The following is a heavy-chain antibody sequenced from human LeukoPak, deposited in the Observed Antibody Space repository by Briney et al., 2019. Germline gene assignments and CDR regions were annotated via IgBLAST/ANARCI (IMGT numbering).Heavy chain of an antibody. J-gene: IGHJ4*02. V-gene: IGHV3-73*01. CDR2: IRSKANSYAT. CDR3: TGSGSRNDY. D-gene: IGHD1-26*01. Sequence: GSLRLSCAASGFTFSGSAMHWVRQASGEGLEWVGRIRSKANSYATAYAASVKGRFTISRDDSKNTAYLQMNSLKTEDTAVYYCTGSGSRNDYWGQGTLVTVSS. CDR1: GFTFSGSA.